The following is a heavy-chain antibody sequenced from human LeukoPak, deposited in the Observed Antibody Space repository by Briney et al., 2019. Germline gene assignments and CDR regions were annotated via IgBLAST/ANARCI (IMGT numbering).Heavy chain of an antibody. D-gene: IGHD6-19*01. V-gene: IGHV3-66*04. Sequence: SGGSLRLSCAASGFTVSNNYMNWVRQAPGKGLEWISLIYSGGDTFYADSVKGRFTVSRDNPKNTLYLHMNSLRAEDTALYYCAKHAGSGWYSGLGYWGQGTLVTVSS. CDR2: IYSGGDT. CDR3: AKHAGSGWYSGLGY. CDR1: GFTVSNNY. J-gene: IGHJ4*02.